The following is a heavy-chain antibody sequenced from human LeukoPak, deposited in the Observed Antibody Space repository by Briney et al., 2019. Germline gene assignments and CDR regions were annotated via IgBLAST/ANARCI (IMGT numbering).Heavy chain of an antibody. J-gene: IGHJ4*02. D-gene: IGHD1-26*01. Sequence: GGSLRLSCATSAFTFRSDWMTWVRQAPGKGLEWVAYIGYDGTDKYYADSVKGRFTISRDNSKNTFYLQMNSLRTEDTAVYYCPRATTGYFDYWGQGTLVTVSS. CDR3: PRATTGYFDY. V-gene: IGHV3-30*02. CDR2: IGYDGTDK. CDR1: AFTFRSDW.